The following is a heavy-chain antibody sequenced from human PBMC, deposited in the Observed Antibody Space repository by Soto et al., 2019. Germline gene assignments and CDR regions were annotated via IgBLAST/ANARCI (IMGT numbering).Heavy chain of an antibody. Sequence: NPSETLSLTCTVSGGSISARHTYCGWIRQPPGKGLEWIGSFYDSGSTYYNPSLKSRVYISVDSSKNQFSLTLASLTAADTAVYYCARAPDSWGQGTLVTVSS. CDR2: FYDSGST. CDR3: ARAPDS. J-gene: IGHJ4*02. CDR1: GGSISARHTY. V-gene: IGHV4-39*01.